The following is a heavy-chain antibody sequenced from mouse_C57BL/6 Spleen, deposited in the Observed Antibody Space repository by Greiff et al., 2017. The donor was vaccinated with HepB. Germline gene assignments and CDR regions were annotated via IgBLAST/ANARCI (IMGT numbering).Heavy chain of an antibody. CDR2: IDTSASYT. CDR3: ARRDYGSSEFAY. Sequence: QVQLQQPGAELVRPGTSVKLSCKASGYTFTSYWMHWVKQRPGQGLEWIGVIDTSASYTNYNQKFKGKATLNVDTSSSTADMQLSSLTSEDSAVYYCARRDYGSSEFAYWGQGTLVTVSA. D-gene: IGHD1-1*01. V-gene: IGHV1-59*01. J-gene: IGHJ3*01. CDR1: GYTFTSYW.